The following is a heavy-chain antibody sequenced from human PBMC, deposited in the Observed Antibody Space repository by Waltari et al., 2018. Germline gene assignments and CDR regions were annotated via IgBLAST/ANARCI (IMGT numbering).Heavy chain of an antibody. CDR3: EMDFNGFNF. CDR2: IYYSGST. J-gene: IGHJ4*02. V-gene: IGHV4-59*01. D-gene: IGHD2-8*01. CDR1: GGSISSYY. Sequence: QVQLQESGPGLLKPSETLSLTCTVSGGSISSYYWSWIRQPPGKGLEWIGDIYYSGSTVTNPSLTSRVQLSLELSKNTSALTAVYETAADSDGYYYEMDFNGFNFWGQGTMVTVSS.